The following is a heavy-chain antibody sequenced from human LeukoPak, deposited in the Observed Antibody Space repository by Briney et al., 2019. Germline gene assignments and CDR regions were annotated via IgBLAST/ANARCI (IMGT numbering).Heavy chain of an antibody. CDR2: INTNTGNP. V-gene: IGHV7-4-1*02. CDR3: AREPYSNSDYYYYGMDV. J-gene: IGHJ6*02. D-gene: IGHD4-11*01. Sequence: GGSVKVSCRASGYTFTSYAMNWVRQAPGQGLEWVGWINTNTGNPTYAQGFTGRFVFSLDTSVSTAYLQISSLKAEDTAVYYCAREPYSNSDYYYYGMDVWGQGTTVTVSS. CDR1: GYTFTSYA.